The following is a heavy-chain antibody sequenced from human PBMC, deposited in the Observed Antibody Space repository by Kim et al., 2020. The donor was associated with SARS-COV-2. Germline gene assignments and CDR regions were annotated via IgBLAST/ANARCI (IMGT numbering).Heavy chain of an antibody. Sequence: ASVKVSCKASGYTFTSYDINWVRQATGQGLEWMGWMNPNSGNTGYAQKFQGRVTMTRNTSISTAYMELSSLRSEDTAVYYCARGGVGATFYYYYYMDVWGKGTTVTVSS. CDR2: MNPNSGNT. CDR1: GYTFTSYD. CDR3: ARGGVGATFYYYYYMDV. J-gene: IGHJ6*03. D-gene: IGHD1-26*01. V-gene: IGHV1-8*01.